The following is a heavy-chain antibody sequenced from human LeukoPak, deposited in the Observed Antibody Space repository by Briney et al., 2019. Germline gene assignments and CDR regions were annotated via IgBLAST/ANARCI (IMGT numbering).Heavy chain of an antibody. CDR3: AELGITMIGGV. D-gene: IGHD3-10*02. Sequence: GGSLRLSCAASGFTVSSNYMSWVRQAPGKGLEWVSGISLNGGSSGYADSVKGRFTISRDNANNSISLQMNSLRAEDTAVYYCAELGITMIGGVWGKGTTVTISS. J-gene: IGHJ6*04. CDR1: GFTVSSNY. V-gene: IGHV3-20*04. CDR2: ISLNGGSS.